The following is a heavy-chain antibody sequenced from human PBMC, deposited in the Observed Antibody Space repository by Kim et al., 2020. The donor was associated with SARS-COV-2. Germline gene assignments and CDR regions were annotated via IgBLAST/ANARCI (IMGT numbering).Heavy chain of an antibody. D-gene: IGHD2-2*01. CDR2: ISSSSSTI. CDR1: GFTFSSYS. CDR3: ARDVEFCSSTSCYAGDYCDY. J-gene: IGHJ4*02. V-gene: IGHV3-48*04. Sequence: GGSLRLSCAASGFTFSSYSMNWVRQAPGKGLEWVSYISSSSSTIYYADSVKGRFTISRDNAKNSLYLQMNSLRAEDTAVYYCARDVEFCSSTSCYAGDYCDYWGQGTLVTVSS.